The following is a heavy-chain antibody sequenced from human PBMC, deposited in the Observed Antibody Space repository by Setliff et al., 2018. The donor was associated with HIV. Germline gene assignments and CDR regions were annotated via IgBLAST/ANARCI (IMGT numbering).Heavy chain of an antibody. D-gene: IGHD5-12*01. CDR3: ARGLVVVTDSDYDTNYYYYYYMDV. CDR1: GGSISSGGYY. V-gene: IGHV4-31*03. Sequence: SETLSLTCTVSGGSISSGGYYWSWIRQHPGKGLEWIGYIYYSGSTYYNPSLKSRVTISIDTSKNQFSLKLSSVTAADTAVYYCARGLVVVTDSDYDTNYYYYYYMDVWGKGTTVT. J-gene: IGHJ6*03. CDR2: IYYSGST.